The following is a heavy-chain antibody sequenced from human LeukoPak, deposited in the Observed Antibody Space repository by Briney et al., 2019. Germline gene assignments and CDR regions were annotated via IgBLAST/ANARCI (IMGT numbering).Heavy chain of an antibody. Sequence: SETLSLTCTVSGGSISTSNYYWGWIRQPPGKGLEWIGNIFYSGSTYYNPSLKSRVTISVDTSKNQFSLKLSSVTAADTAVYYCARHRRAGDYYGSGSYYTRPHYYYYMDVWGKGTTVTISS. D-gene: IGHD3-10*01. J-gene: IGHJ6*03. V-gene: IGHV4-39*07. CDR2: IFYSGST. CDR3: ARHRRAGDYYGSGSYYTRPHYYYYMDV. CDR1: GGSISTSNYY.